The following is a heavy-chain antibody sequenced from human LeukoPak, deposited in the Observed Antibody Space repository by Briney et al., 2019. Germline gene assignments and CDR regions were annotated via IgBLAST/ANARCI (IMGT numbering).Heavy chain of an antibody. V-gene: IGHV4-4*07. Sequence: SETLSLTCTVSGGSISSYYWSWIRQPAGKGLEWIGRIYASGSTNYNPSLKSRVTMSVDTSKNQLSLKLSSVTAADTAVYYCARVTVTGGYNWFDPWGQGTLVTVSS. D-gene: IGHD2-21*02. CDR1: GGSISSYY. J-gene: IGHJ5*02. CDR2: IYASGST. CDR3: ARVTVTGGYNWFDP.